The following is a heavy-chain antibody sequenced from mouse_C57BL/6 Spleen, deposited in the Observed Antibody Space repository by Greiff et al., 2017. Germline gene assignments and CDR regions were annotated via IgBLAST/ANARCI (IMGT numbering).Heavy chain of an antibody. J-gene: IGHJ4*01. CDR1: GFTFSDYG. V-gene: IGHV5-17*01. Sequence: EVKLMESGGGLVKPGGSLKLSCAASGFTFSDYGMHWVRQAPEKGLEWVAYISSGSSTIYYADTVKGRFTISRDNAKNTLFLQMTSLRSEETAMYYCARRGLSRGYAMDYWGQGTSVTVSS. D-gene: IGHD1-1*01. CDR2: ISSGSSTI. CDR3: ARRGLSRGYAMDY.